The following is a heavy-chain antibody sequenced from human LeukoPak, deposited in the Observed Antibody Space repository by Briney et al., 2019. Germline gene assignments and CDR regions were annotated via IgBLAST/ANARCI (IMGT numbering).Heavy chain of an antibody. D-gene: IGHD5-24*01. Sequence: PSETLSLTCAVSGGSISSSNWWSWVRQPPGKGLEWIGEIYHSGSTNYNPSLKSRVTISVDKSKNQFSLKPSSVTAADTAVYYCARDRSVGMDYYYYYMDVWGKGTTVTVSS. V-gene: IGHV4-4*02. CDR3: ARDRSVGMDYYYYYMDV. J-gene: IGHJ6*03. CDR2: IYHSGST. CDR1: GGSISSSNW.